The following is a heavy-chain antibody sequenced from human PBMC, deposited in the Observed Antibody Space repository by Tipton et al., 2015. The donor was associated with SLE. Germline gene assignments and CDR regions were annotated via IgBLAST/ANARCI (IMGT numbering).Heavy chain of an antibody. CDR2: TRYKATGYTT. CDR3: VRDLSGIDYAY. J-gene: IGHJ4*02. CDR1: GFTFSSYG. D-gene: IGHD4-17*01. Sequence: SLRLSCAASGFTFSSYGMHWVRQAPGKGLEWVGRTRYKATGYTTEYAASVQGRFSISRDVSQNSLYLQMNSLKTEDTAVYYCVRDLSGIDYAYWGQGTLVTVSS. V-gene: IGHV3-72*01.